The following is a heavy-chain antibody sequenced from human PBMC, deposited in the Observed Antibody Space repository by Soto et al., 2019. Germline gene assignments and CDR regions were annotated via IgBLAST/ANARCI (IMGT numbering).Heavy chain of an antibody. Sequence: QVQLQESGPGLVKPSQTLSLTCTVSGGSISNGGYYWSWIRQHPGKGLEWIGYIYYSGSTYYNPSLKSRVTISVDTSKNQFSLKLSSVTAADTAVYYCARGRGEYYGDYPLNWFDPWGQGTLVTVSS. V-gene: IGHV4-31*03. CDR3: ARGRGEYYGDYPLNWFDP. J-gene: IGHJ5*02. CDR1: GGSISNGGYY. D-gene: IGHD4-17*01. CDR2: IYYSGST.